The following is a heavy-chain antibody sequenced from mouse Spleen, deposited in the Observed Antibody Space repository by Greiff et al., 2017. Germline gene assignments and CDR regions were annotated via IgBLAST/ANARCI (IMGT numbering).Heavy chain of an antibody. V-gene: IGHV1-69*01. Sequence: VQLQESGAELVMPGASVKLSCKASGYTFTSYWMHWVKQRPGQGLEWIGEIDPSDSYTNYNQKFKGKATLTVDKSSSTAYMQLSSLTSEDSAVYYCARRYGEPFDYWGQGTTLTVSS. CDR1: GYTFTSYW. D-gene: IGHD1-1*01. CDR3: ARRYGEPFDY. J-gene: IGHJ2*01. CDR2: IDPSDSYT.